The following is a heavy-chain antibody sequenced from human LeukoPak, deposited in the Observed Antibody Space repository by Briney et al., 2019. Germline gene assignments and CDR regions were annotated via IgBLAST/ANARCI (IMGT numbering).Heavy chain of an antibody. V-gene: IGHV4-61*01. J-gene: IGHJ5*02. Sequence: SETLSLTCTVSGGSVSSGSYYWSWIRQPPGKGLEWIGYIYYSGSTNYNPSLKSRVTISVDTSKNQFSLKLSSVTAADTAVYYCARAVAAAGHNWFDPWGQGTLVTVSS. CDR3: ARAVAAAGHNWFDP. D-gene: IGHD6-13*01. CDR1: GGSVSSGSYY. CDR2: IYYSGST.